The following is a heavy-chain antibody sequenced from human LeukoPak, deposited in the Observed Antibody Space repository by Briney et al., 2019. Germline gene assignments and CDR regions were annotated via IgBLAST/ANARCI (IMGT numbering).Heavy chain of an antibody. Sequence: GGSLRLSCAASGFTFSSYAMHWVRQAPGQGLEWLAWISPYNGNTKYAQKFQGRVTMTTDTSTSTAYMELRSLTSDDTAVYYCAREESIGRYQFLHDSWGQGTLVTVSS. CDR2: ISPYNGNT. CDR3: AREESIGRYQFLHDS. V-gene: IGHV1-18*01. CDR1: GFTFSSYA. J-gene: IGHJ4*02. D-gene: IGHD1-26*01.